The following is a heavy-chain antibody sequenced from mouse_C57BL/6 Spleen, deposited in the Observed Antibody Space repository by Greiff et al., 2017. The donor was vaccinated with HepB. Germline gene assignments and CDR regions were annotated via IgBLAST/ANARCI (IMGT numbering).Heavy chain of an antibody. D-gene: IGHD2-12*01. V-gene: IGHV5-17*01. Sequence: EVKLVESGGGLVKPGGSLKLSCAASGFTFSDYGMHWVRQAPEKGLEWVAYISSGSSTIYYADTVKGRFTISRDNAKNTLFLQMTSLRSEDTAMYYCATYYKDAMDYWGQGTSVTVSS. CDR1: GFTFSDYG. J-gene: IGHJ4*01. CDR2: ISSGSSTI. CDR3: ATYYKDAMDY.